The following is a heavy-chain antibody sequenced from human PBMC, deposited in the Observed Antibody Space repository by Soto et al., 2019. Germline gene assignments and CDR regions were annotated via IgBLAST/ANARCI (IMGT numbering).Heavy chain of an antibody. V-gene: IGHV4-34*01. CDR3: ARGRGLGSLEWLLGYNWFDP. Sequence: LSLTCAVYGGSFSGYYWSWIRQPPGKGLEWIGEINHSGSTNYNPSLKSRVTMSVDTSKNQFSLKLSSVTAADTAVYYCARGRGLGSLEWLLGYNWFDPWGQGTLVTVSS. CDR1: GGSFSGYY. D-gene: IGHD3-3*01. CDR2: INHSGST. J-gene: IGHJ5*02.